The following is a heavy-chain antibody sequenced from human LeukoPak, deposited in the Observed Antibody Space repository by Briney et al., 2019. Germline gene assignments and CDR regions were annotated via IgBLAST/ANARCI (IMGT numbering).Heavy chain of an antibody. CDR1: GFTFSDYY. CDR3: AKGRDSGWYAWFDP. CDR2: ISSSGSTI. Sequence: PGGSLRLSCAASGFTFSDYYMSWIRQAPGKGLEWVSYISSSGSTIYYADSVKGRFTISRDNAKNSLYLQMNSLRAEDTALYFCAKGRDSGWYAWFDPWGQGTLVTVSS. V-gene: IGHV3-11*01. D-gene: IGHD6-19*01. J-gene: IGHJ5*02.